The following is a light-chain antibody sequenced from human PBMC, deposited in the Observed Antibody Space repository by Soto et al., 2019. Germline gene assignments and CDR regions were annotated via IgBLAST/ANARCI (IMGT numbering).Light chain of an antibody. V-gene: IGKV3-20*01. CDR2: GAS. CDR3: QQYGSSLFT. Sequence: EIVLTQSPGSLPLSPGERATLSCRASQSVSSSYLVWYQQKPGQAPRPLIYGASSRATGIPDRFSGSGSGKDFTLPISRLEAEDFAVYYCQQYGSSLFTFGQGTKLEIK. J-gene: IGKJ2*01. CDR1: QSVSSSY.